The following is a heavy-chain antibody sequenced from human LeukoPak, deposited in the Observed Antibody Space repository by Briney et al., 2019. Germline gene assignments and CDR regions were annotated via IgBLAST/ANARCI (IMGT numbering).Heavy chain of an antibody. D-gene: IGHD6-13*01. CDR3: AKVPLIAAPKHFDY. CDR1: GFTFSSYN. J-gene: IGHJ4*02. Sequence: PGGSLRLSCAASGFTFSSYNMNWVRQAPGKGLEWVSFISSGGTYIYYADSVKGRFTISRDNAKNSLYLQMNSLRVEDTAVYYCAKVPLIAAPKHFDYWGQGTLVTVSS. V-gene: IGHV3-21*04. CDR2: ISSGGTYI.